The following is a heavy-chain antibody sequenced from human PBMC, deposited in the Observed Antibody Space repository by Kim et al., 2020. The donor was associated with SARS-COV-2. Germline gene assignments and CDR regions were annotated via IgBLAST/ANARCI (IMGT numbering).Heavy chain of an antibody. Sequence: GGSLRLSCAASGFTFSSYWVTWVRQAPGKGLEWVANIKQDGSEKYYVDSVKGRFTISRDNAKNSLFLQMDSLRAEDTAVYYCARDYSVSRYGMDVWGQGT. V-gene: IGHV3-7*01. CDR1: GFTFSSYW. D-gene: IGHD6-13*01. CDR3: ARDYSVSRYGMDV. J-gene: IGHJ6*02. CDR2: IKQDGSEK.